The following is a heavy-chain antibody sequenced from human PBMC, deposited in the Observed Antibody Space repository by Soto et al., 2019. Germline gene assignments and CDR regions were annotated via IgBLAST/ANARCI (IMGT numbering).Heavy chain of an antibody. CDR2: IYYSGST. J-gene: IGHJ4*02. Sequence: SETLSLTCTVSGGSISSSSYYWGWIRQPPGKGLEWIGGIYYSGSTYYNPSLKSRVTISVDTSKNQFSLKLSSVTAADTAVYYCARLSHYRIDYWGQGTLVTVSS. CDR3: ARLSHYRIDY. D-gene: IGHD1-26*01. CDR1: GGSISSSSYY. V-gene: IGHV4-39*01.